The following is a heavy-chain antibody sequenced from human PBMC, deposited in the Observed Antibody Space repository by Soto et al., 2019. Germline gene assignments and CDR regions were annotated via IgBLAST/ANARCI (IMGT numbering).Heavy chain of an antibody. CDR1: GFMFSTTD. J-gene: IGHJ5*02. Sequence: GGYLRLSCAASGFMFSTTDMSWVRQAPGKGLEWLTTIEGSGEITYYADSVKGRFTISRDNSKSTVYLQMDSLTADDTAVYFCVKNSGWFNTWGQGTPVTV. CDR2: IEGSGEIT. V-gene: IGHV3-23*01. D-gene: IGHD3-10*01. CDR3: VKNSGWFNT.